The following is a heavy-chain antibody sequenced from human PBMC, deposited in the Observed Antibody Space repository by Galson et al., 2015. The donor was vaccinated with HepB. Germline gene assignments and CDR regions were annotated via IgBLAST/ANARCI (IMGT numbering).Heavy chain of an antibody. D-gene: IGHD1-7*01. V-gene: IGHV3-66*01. CDR3: ARYHWNYGYYFDY. CDR2: IYSGGST. CDR1: GFTVSNTY. J-gene: IGHJ4*02. Sequence: SLRLSCAGSGFTVSNTYMNWVRQAPGKGLEWVSFIYSGGSTYYAGSVKGRFTIFRDNSKNKLYLQMNSLRAEDTAVYYCARYHWNYGYYFDYWGQGTLVTVSS.